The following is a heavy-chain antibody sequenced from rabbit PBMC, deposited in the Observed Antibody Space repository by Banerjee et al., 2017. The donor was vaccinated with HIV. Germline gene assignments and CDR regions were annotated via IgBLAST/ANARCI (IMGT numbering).Heavy chain of an antibody. J-gene: IGHJ4*01. CDR1: GFTLSSYW. CDR3: ARDLAGVIGWNFNL. D-gene: IGHD4-1*01. Sequence: QEQLVESGGGLVQPEGSLTLTCKASGFTLSSYWMWWVRQAPGKGLEWIGCIYAGSSDSTYYASWAKGRFTISSTSSTTVTLQMTSLTAADTATYFCARDLAGVIGWNFNLWGQGTLVTVS. V-gene: IGHV1S45*01. CDR2: IYAGSSDST.